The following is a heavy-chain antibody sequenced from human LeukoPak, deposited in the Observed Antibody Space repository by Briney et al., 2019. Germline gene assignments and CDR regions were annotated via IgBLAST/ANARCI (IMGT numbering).Heavy chain of an antibody. D-gene: IGHD6-13*01. J-gene: IGHJ5*02. Sequence: ASVKVSCKASGYTFTSYGISWVRQAPGQGLEWMGWINPNSGGTNYAQKFQGWVTMTRDTSISTAYMELSRLRSDDTAVYYCARSQQLLDNWFDPWGQGTLVTVSS. CDR1: GYTFTSYG. CDR3: ARSQQLLDNWFDP. CDR2: INPNSGGT. V-gene: IGHV1-2*04.